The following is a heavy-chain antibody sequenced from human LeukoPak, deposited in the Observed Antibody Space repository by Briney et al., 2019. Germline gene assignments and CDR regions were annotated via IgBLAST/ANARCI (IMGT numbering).Heavy chain of an antibody. D-gene: IGHD6-13*01. CDR1: GYTFTSYD. J-gene: IGHJ6*03. V-gene: IGHV1-8*01. CDR2: MNPNSGNT. Sequence: ASVKVSCKASGYTFTSYDIHWVRQATGQGLEWMGWMNPNSGNTGYAQKFQGRVTMTRNTSISTAYMELSSLRSEDTAVYYCARGGYSSSWRYYYYMDVWGKGTTVTVSS. CDR3: ARGGYSSSWRYYYYMDV.